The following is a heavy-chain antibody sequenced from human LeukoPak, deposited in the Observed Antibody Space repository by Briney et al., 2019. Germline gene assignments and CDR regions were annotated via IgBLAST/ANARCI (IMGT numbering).Heavy chain of an antibody. CDR2: ISGSGGST. CDR1: GFTFSSYA. J-gene: IGHJ4*02. V-gene: IGHV3-23*01. Sequence: GGSLRLSCAASGFTFSSYAMSWVRQAPGKGLEWVSAISGSGGSTYYADSVKGRFTISRDNPKNTLYLQMNSLRAEDTAVYYCANTGTSGSYYFDYFDYWGQGTLVTVSS. D-gene: IGHD1-26*01. CDR3: ANTGTSGSYYFDYFDY.